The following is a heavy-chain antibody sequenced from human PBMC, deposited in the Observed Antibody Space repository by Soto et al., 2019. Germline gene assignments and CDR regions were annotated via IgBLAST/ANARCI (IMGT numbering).Heavy chain of an antibody. CDR2: IWYDGSNK. V-gene: IGHV3-33*01. D-gene: IGHD3-22*01. J-gene: IGHJ3*02. CDR3: ARNYYDGFDAFDI. Sequence: QVQLVESGGGVVQPGRSLRLSCAASGFTFSSYGMHWVRQAPGKGLEWVAVIWYDGSNKYYADSVKGRFTISRDNSKNTLYLQMNSLRAEDTAVYYCARNYYDGFDAFDIWGQGTMVTVSS. CDR1: GFTFSSYG.